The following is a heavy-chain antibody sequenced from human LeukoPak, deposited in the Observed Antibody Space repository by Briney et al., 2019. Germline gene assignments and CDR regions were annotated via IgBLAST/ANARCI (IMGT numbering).Heavy chain of an antibody. CDR3: AREASGYDAFDI. Sequence: SETLSLTCTVSGVSISSSSYYWGWIRQPPGKGLEWIGSIYYSGSTYYNPSLKSRVTISVDTSKNQFSLKLSSVTAADTAVYYCAREASGYDAFDIWGQGTMVTVSS. J-gene: IGHJ3*02. V-gene: IGHV4-39*07. CDR2: IYYSGST. D-gene: IGHD3-3*01. CDR1: GVSISSSSYY.